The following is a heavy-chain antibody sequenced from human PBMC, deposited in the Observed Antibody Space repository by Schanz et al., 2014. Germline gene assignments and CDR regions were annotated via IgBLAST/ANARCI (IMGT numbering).Heavy chain of an antibody. CDR1: GATFNSYA. D-gene: IGHD4-17*01. CDR2: IIPPLRQT. Sequence: QVRLVQSGAEVTKPGSSVKVSCTSSGATFNSYAFCWVRQAPGQGFEWVGSIIPPLRQTRYAQKFEERVIITADTSTTTVYMDLASLTSDDTAVYFCARIIDGDYLYWGQGTLVTVSS. V-gene: IGHV1-69*04. CDR3: ARIIDGDYLY. J-gene: IGHJ4*02.